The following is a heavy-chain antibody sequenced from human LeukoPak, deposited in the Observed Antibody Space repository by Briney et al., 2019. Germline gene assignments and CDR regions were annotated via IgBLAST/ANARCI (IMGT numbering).Heavy chain of an antibody. Sequence: PGGSLRLSCAASGFTFSGCGMHWVRQAPGKGLEWVAFIWYDGRDKYYADSVKGRFTISRDNSKNSLYLQMNSLRTEDTALYYCANRVVVTVDDAFDIWGHGTMVTVSS. CDR1: GFTFSGCG. CDR3: ANRVVVTVDDAFDI. J-gene: IGHJ3*02. V-gene: IGHV3-30*02. CDR2: IWYDGRDK. D-gene: IGHD2-21*02.